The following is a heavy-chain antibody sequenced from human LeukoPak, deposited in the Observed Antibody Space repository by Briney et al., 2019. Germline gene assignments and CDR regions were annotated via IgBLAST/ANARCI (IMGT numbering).Heavy chain of an antibody. J-gene: IGHJ4*02. CDR3: ARGSGSYSAVDY. CDR1: GFTFSSYW. CDR2: IKQDGSEK. Sequence: GGSLRLSCAASGFTFSSYWMSWVRPAPGKGLEWVANIKQDGSEKYYVDSVKDRFTISRDNAKNSLYLQVNSLRAEDTAVYYCARGSGSYSAVDYWGQGTLVTVSS. D-gene: IGHD1-26*01. V-gene: IGHV3-7*01.